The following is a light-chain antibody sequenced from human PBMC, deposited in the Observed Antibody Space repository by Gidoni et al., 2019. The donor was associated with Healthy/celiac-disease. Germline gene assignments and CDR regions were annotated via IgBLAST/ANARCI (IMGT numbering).Light chain of an antibody. CDR2: AAS. J-gene: IGKJ2*01. CDR1: QSISSY. Sequence: DVQMTQSPSSLSASVGDRVTITCRASQSISSYLNWYQQKPGKAPKLLIYAASSLQSWVPSRFSGSGSGTDFTLTISSLQPEDFATYYCQQSYSTPPYTFXPXTKLEIK. CDR3: QQSYSTPPYT. V-gene: IGKV1-39*01.